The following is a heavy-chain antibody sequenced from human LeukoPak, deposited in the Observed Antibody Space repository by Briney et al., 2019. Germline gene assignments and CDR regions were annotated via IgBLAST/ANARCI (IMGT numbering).Heavy chain of an antibody. D-gene: IGHD2-2*01. CDR3: ARDGDHQLTYSLYYYYYGMDV. J-gene: IGHJ6*02. CDR2: ISSSSSYI. Sequence: PGGSLRLSCAASGFTFSSYRMNWVRQAPGKGLEWVSSISSSSSYIYYADSVKGRFTISRDNAKNSLYLQMNSLRAEDTAVYYCARDGDHQLTYSLYYYYYGMDVWGQGTTVTVSS. V-gene: IGHV3-21*01. CDR1: GFTFSSYR.